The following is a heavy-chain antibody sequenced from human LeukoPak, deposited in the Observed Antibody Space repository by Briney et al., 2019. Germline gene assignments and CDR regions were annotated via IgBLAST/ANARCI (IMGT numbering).Heavy chain of an antibody. J-gene: IGHJ3*02. D-gene: IGHD3-22*01. Sequence: PGRSLRLSCVVSGFTFSSYAMHWARQAPGKWLEWGAVISHDRSNNCHADSVKGRFTISRDNSKNTLYLQMNSLRVEDTAVYYCARELDSSGRTDAFDIWGQGTMVTVSA. CDR2: ISHDRSNN. CDR3: ARELDSSGRTDAFDI. V-gene: IGHV3-30-3*01. CDR1: GFTFSSYA.